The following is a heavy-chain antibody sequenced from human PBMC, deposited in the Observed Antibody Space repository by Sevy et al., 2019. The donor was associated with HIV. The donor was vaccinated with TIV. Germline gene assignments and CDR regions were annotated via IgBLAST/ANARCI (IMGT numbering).Heavy chain of an antibody. J-gene: IGHJ4*02. CDR2: ISSGSSYI. D-gene: IGHD3-10*01. V-gene: IGHV3-21*01. Sequence: GGSLRLSCAASGFTFSYYNMNWVRQAPGKGLEWVSSISSGSSYIFYVDSVKGRFTISRDNAKDSLFLQTNSLRAEDTAVYYCARNLDYYASGPPDSWGRGTLVTVSS. CDR1: GFTFSYYN. CDR3: ARNLDYYASGPPDS.